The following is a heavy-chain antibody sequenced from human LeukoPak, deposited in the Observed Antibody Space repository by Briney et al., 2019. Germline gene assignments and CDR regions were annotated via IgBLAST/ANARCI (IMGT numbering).Heavy chain of an antibody. Sequence: PGGSLRLSCAASGFTLHNYGMHWVRQAPGKGLEWVALLQDDGYNKHYADSVRGRFTISRDNSRNMLYLDMSSLRVEDTAVYYCAPCFWTGLGYWGQGTQVTVSS. CDR3: APCFWTGLGY. CDR2: LQDDGYNK. J-gene: IGHJ4*02. D-gene: IGHD3/OR15-3a*01. V-gene: IGHV3-30*02. CDR1: GFTLHNYG.